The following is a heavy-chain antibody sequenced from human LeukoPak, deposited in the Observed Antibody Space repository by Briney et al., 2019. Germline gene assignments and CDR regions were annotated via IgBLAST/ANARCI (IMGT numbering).Heavy chain of an antibody. CDR3: AHEELYYYDSSGLYAFDI. CDR1: GFSLSTSGVS. Sequence: SGPTLVNPTQTLTLTCTFSGFSLSTSGVSVGWIRQPPGKALEWLALIYWDDDTRYSPSLKSRLAITMDTSKNQVVLVMTSMGPEDTATYYCAHEELYYYDSSGLYAFDIWGQGTMVTVSS. D-gene: IGHD3-22*01. J-gene: IGHJ3*02. V-gene: IGHV2-5*02. CDR2: IYWDDDT.